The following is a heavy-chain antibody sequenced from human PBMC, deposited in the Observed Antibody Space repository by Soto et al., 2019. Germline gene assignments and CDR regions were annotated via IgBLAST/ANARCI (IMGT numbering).Heavy chain of an antibody. CDR3: ALKRCYAVVSYWGGSDY. CDR1: GFTFSSYA. CDR2: ISGSGGST. D-gene: IGHD3-16*01. Sequence: EVQLLESGGGLVQPGGSLRLSCAASGFTFSSYAMSWVRQAPGKGLEWVSAISGSGGSTYYADSVKGRFTISNDKSKNALYVQMTGLRAEDTAVYYCALKRCYAVVSYWGGSDYGGQGTLFTVS. V-gene: IGHV3-23*01. J-gene: IGHJ4*02.